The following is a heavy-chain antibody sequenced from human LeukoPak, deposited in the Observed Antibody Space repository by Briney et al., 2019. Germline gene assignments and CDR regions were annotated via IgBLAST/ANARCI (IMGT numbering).Heavy chain of an antibody. CDR2: ISYDGSNK. V-gene: IGHV3-30-3*01. CDR3: AREEIFRVAVAGNWVDY. D-gene: IGHD6-19*01. CDR1: GFTFSSYA. J-gene: IGHJ4*02. Sequence: PGGSLTLSCAASGFTFSSYAMHWVCQAPGKGLEWVAVISYDGSNKYYAGSVKGRFTISRDNSKNTLYLQMNSLRAEDTAVYYCAREEIFRVAVAGNWVDYWGQGTLVTVSS.